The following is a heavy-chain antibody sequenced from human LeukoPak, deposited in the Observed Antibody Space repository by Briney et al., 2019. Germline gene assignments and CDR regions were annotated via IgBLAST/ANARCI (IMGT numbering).Heavy chain of an antibody. CDR2: IKSKTDGGTT. CDR3: ARGGYYGDFDY. V-gene: IGHV3-15*01. D-gene: IGHD3-3*01. Sequence: GGSLRLSCAASGFIFNNAWMNWVRQAPGKGLEWVGRIKSKTDGGTTDYAAPVKGRFTISRDDSKKTLYMQMNSLKTEDTAVYYCARGGYYGDFDYWGQGTLVTVSS. CDR1: GFIFNNAW. J-gene: IGHJ4*02.